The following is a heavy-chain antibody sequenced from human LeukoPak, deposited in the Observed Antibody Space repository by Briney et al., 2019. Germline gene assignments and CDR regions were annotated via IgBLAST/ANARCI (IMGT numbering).Heavy chain of an antibody. V-gene: IGHV3-48*02. Sequence: GGSLRLSCAASGFTFSSDSMNWVRQAPGKGLEWVSHITASGTAMFYADSVKGRFTISRDNAKNSLYLQMNSLRDEDTAVYYCASSGSYRFDYWGQGTLVTVSS. CDR3: ASSGSYRFDY. CDR1: GFTFSSDS. D-gene: IGHD1-26*01. J-gene: IGHJ4*02. CDR2: ITASGTAM.